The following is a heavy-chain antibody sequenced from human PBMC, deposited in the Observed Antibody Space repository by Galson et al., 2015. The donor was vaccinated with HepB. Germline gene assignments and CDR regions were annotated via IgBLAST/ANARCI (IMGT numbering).Heavy chain of an antibody. CDR3: ARREWLQIQYDYYYYYMDV. Sequence: SLRLSCAASGFTFSSYSMNWVRQAPGKGLEWVSSISSSSSYIYYADSVKGRFTISRDNAKNSLYLQMNSLRAEDTAVYYCARREWLQIQYDYYYYYMDVWGKGTTVTVSS. D-gene: IGHD3-3*01. V-gene: IGHV3-21*01. CDR2: ISSSSSYI. J-gene: IGHJ6*03. CDR1: GFTFSSYS.